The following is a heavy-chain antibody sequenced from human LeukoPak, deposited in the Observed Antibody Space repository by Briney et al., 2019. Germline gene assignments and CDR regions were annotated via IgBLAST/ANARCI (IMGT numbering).Heavy chain of an antibody. CDR1: GGTLSSYD. D-gene: IGHD3-22*01. J-gene: IGHJ4*02. V-gene: IGHV1-69*04. CDR2: IIPMFGIV. Sequence: GSSVKVSCKASGGTLSSYDINWVRQAPGQGLEWIGRIIPMFGIVNYAQNFRGRVTITADKSTNTAYMELSSLRSEDTAFYYCARADSSGYSLDENFDYWGQGTLVTVSS. CDR3: ARADSSGYSLDENFDY.